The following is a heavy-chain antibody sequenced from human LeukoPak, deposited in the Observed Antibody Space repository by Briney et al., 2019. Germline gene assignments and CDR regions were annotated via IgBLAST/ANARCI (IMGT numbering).Heavy chain of an antibody. D-gene: IGHD5-18*01. Sequence: SETLSLTCTVSGGSMTTHPWSWIRQTPGKGLEWIGYVFDSGRTKENPSLKSRVTLSAGTTKNQLPLRLSSMTAADTAVYYCTASKSGNIFGYFDFWGQGILVTVSS. CDR3: TASKSGNIFGYFDF. CDR1: GGSMTTHP. V-gene: IGHV4-59*11. J-gene: IGHJ4*02. CDR2: VFDSGRT.